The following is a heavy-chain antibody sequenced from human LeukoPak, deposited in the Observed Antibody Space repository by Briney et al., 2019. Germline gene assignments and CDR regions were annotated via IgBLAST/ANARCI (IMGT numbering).Heavy chain of an antibody. CDR1: GFTVSRNY. CDR3: VKDSNYDFWSGYYKGFDN. CDR2: ISRDGGRT. V-gene: IGHV3-20*04. D-gene: IGHD3-3*01. J-gene: IGHJ4*02. Sequence: GGSLRLSCAASGFTVSRNYLSWVRQAPGKGLEWVSGISRDGGRTGYADSVQGRFTISRDNSRNSLHLQMNSLRVEDTAFYYCVKDSNYDFWSGYYKGFDNWGQGTLVTVSS.